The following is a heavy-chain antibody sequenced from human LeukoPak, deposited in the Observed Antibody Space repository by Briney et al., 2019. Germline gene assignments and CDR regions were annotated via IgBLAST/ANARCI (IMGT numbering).Heavy chain of an antibody. V-gene: IGHV3-66*01. J-gene: IGHJ4*02. CDR1: GLTFRDAW. CDR2: IYSGGST. D-gene: IGHD6-19*01. Sequence: GGSLRLSCVVSGLTFRDAWLTWVRQAPGKGLEWVSVIYSGGSTYYADSVKGRFTISRDNSKNTLYLQMNSLRAEDTAVYYCASTSGDYSFDYWGQGTLVTVSS. CDR3: ASTSGDYSFDY.